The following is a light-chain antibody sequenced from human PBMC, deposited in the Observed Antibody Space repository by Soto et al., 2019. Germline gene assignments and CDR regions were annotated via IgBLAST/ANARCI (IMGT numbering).Light chain of an antibody. J-gene: IGLJ3*02. Sequence: QSVLTQPPSASGTPGQRVTISCSGSSSNIGTNSVYWYQQLPGTAPKLLVYRNNQQPSGVSDRFSVSKSGTSASLAISGLRSEDEADYYCAAWDGSLSGRVFGGGTKLTVL. CDR3: AAWDGSLSGRV. CDR2: RNN. V-gene: IGLV1-47*01. CDR1: SSNIGTNS.